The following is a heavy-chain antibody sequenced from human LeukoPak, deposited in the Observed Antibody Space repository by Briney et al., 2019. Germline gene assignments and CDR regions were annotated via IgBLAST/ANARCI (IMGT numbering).Heavy chain of an antibody. V-gene: IGHV3-7*01. D-gene: IGHD3-3*01. CDR3: ARDSEPVYYDFWSGYYTHYYMDV. CDR1: GFPFSSCW. Sequence: GGSLTLPCAVWGFPFSSCWVSWVRGARGEAGVWVANLKQEGWEKYYMDSVKGGYTISRDNPENAVSLQVNSLRPGDAAMYFCARDSEPVYYDFWSGYYTHYYMDVRGKGNTVTASS. CDR2: LKQEGWEK. J-gene: IGHJ6*03.